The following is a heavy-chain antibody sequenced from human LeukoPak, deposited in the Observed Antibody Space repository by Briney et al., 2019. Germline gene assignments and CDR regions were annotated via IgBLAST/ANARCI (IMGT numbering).Heavy chain of an antibody. V-gene: IGHV3-7*03. J-gene: IGHJ4*02. D-gene: IGHD6-19*01. Sequence: PGGSLRLSCAASGFTFSNYWMDWVRQSPGKGLEWVANIKEDGSDKYYVDSVKGRFTISRDNAKNSLYLQMNSLRAEDTAVYYCARNSGWFRFDYWGQGTLVTVSS. CDR1: GFTFSNYW. CDR3: ARNSGWFRFDY. CDR2: IKEDGSDK.